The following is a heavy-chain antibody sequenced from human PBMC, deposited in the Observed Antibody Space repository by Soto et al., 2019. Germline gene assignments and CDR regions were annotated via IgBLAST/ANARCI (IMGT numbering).Heavy chain of an antibody. V-gene: IGHV4-4*02. CDR1: GFSVSSNDW. Sequence: QVQLQESGPGLVKPSGTLSLICSVSGFSVSSNDWWTWVRQPPGKGLEWIGEVFRSGETNSNPSLKSRVPLSVEMPKNHFSLTQTSGPAAATGFYYWAGSTIFGPARRLDSWGRGPLATVS. D-gene: IGHD3-10*02. J-gene: IGHJ5*01. CDR2: VFRSGET. CDR3: AGSTIFGPARRLDS.